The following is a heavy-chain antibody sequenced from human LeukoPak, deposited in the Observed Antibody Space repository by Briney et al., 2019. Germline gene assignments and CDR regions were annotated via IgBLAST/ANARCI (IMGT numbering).Heavy chain of an antibody. J-gene: IGHJ6*02. V-gene: IGHV1-8*01. CDR1: GYTFTSYD. D-gene: IGHD6-13*01. Sequence: ASVKVSCKASGYTFTSYDINWVRQATGQGLEWMGWMNPNSGNTGYAQKFQGRVAMTRNTSISTAYMELSSLRSEDTAVYYCARGVYGSSWYYYYGMDVWGQGTTVTVSS. CDR2: MNPNSGNT. CDR3: ARGVYGSSWYYYYGMDV.